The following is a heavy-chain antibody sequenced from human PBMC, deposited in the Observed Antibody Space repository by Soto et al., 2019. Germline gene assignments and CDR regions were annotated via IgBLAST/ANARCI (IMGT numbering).Heavy chain of an antibody. J-gene: IGHJ6*02. V-gene: IGHV6-1*01. CDR1: GDSVSSNSAA. CDR3: ARFAYYYGSGSRNYYYYGMDV. Sequence: SQTLSLTCAISGDSVSSNSAAWNWIRQSPSRGLEWLGRTYYRSKWYNDYAVSVKSRITINPDTSKNQFSLQLNSVTPEDTAVYYCARFAYYYGSGSRNYYYYGMDVWGQGTTVTVSS. CDR2: TYYRSKWYN. D-gene: IGHD3-10*01.